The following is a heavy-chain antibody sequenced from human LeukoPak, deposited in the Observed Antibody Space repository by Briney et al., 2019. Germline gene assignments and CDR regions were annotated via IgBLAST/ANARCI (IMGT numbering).Heavy chain of an antibody. CDR3: ARLLVYNSGGEAFDH. D-gene: IGHD1-20*01. CDR2: IKQDGSEK. CDR1: GFTFSRYW. J-gene: IGHJ4*02. Sequence: GGSLRLSCAASGFTFSRYWMSWVRQAPGKGLEWVANIKQDGSEKYYVDSVKGRFTISRDNAKNSLYLQMNSLRAEDTAVYYCARLLVYNSGGEAFDHWGQGTLVTFSS. V-gene: IGHV3-7*01.